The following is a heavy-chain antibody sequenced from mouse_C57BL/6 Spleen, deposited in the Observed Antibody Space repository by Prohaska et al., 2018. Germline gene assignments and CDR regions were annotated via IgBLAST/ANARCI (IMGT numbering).Heavy chain of an antibody. V-gene: IGHV4-1*01. J-gene: IGHJ3*01. CDR3: ASHWDEGFAY. D-gene: IGHD4-1*01. CDR2: INPDSSTI. CDR1: GIDFSRYW. Sequence: EVKLLQSGGGLVQPGGSLKLSCAASGIDFSRYWMSWVRRAPGKGLEWIGEINPDSSTINYAPSLKDKFIISRDNAKNTLYRQMSKVRSEDTALYYCASHWDEGFAYWGQGTLVTVSA.